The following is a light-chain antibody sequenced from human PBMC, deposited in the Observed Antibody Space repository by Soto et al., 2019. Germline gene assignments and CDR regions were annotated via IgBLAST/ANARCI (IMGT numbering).Light chain of an antibody. J-gene: IGKJ1*01. CDR3: MQSLQAWT. Sequence: EIVLTQSPLALPVTPGEPASISCRSNQSLVHSNGYNYLDWFLQKPGHSPQLLIYLGSNRASGGPDRFSGSGSGTDFTMKISRVEAEDVGVYYGMQSLQAWTCGQGPKVEIK. CDR1: QSLVHSNGYNY. CDR2: LGS. V-gene: IGKV2-28*01.